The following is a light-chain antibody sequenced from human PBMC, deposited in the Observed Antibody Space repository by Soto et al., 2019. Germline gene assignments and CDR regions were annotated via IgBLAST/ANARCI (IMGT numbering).Light chain of an antibody. CDR1: QGISNY. CDR3: QKYDSALGT. CDR2: AAS. Sequence: DIQMTQSPSSLSASVGDRVTITCRATQGISNYLAWYQQKPGKVPKLLIYAASTLQSGVPSRFSGSGSGTDFTLTISSLQPEDVATYYCQKYDSALGTFGQGAKVEIK. J-gene: IGKJ1*01. V-gene: IGKV1-27*01.